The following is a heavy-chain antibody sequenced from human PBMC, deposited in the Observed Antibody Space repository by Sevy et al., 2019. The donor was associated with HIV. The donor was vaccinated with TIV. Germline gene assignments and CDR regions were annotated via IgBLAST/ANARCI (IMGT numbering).Heavy chain of an antibody. CDR1: GYSISSCYY. D-gene: IGHD2-2*02. V-gene: IGHV4-38-2*01. Sequence: SETLSLTCAVSGYSISSCYYWGWSRQPPGKGLEWGGRSYHRGSTYYNPSLRSRVTRSEDTSKNQYSLRLCSVTAEDTAVYYCVRRWGSTSCYIDCWGQGTLVTVSS. J-gene: IGHJ4*02. CDR3: VRRWGSTSCYIDC. CDR2: SYHRGST.